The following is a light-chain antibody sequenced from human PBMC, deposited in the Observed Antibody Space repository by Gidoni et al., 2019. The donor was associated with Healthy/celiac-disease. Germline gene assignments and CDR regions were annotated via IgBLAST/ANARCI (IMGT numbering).Light chain of an antibody. J-gene: IGKJ5*01. Sequence: EIVMTQSPATLSVSQGERATLSCRSSQRVSSNLASYQQQPGQAPRLLIYGASTSANGIPARFSGSWSGTEFTITISSLQYEDFAVYYCHQYNNWPPITFGQGTRLEIK. CDR2: GAS. CDR3: HQYNNWPPIT. V-gene: IGKV3-15*01. CDR1: QRVSSN.